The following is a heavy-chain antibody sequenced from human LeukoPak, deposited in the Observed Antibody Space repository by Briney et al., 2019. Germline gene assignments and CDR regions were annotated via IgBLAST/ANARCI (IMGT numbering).Heavy chain of an antibody. CDR1: GFTFSSHT. CDR3: VRDRGGVFDY. D-gene: IGHD2-8*02. CDR2: ISSSGSST. J-gene: IGHJ4*02. Sequence: TGGSLRLSCAASGFTFSSHTMNWVRQAPGKGLEWVSAISSSGSSTFFADSVKGRFTISRDNSKNTLYLQMNSLRAEDTAVYYCVRDRGGVFDYWGQGTLVTVSS. V-gene: IGHV3-23*01.